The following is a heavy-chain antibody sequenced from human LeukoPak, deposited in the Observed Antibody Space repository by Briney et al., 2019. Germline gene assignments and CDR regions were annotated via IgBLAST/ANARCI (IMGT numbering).Heavy chain of an antibody. Sequence: ASVKVSCKASGYTFTDYDINWVRQATGQGLEWMEWMNPNSGNTGYAQKFQDRVTMTRNSSISTAYMELSSLSSEDTAVYYCARGQKETIFGLVILLGYYMDVWGKGTTVTVSS. J-gene: IGHJ6*03. CDR2: MNPNSGNT. D-gene: IGHD3-3*01. CDR1: GYTFTDYD. V-gene: IGHV1-8*01. CDR3: ARGQKETIFGLVILLGYYMDV.